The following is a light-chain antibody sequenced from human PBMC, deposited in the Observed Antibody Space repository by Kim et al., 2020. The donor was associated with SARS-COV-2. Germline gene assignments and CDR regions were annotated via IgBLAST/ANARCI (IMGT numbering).Light chain of an antibody. CDR2: DVS. J-gene: IGLJ2*01. Sequence: QSALTQPASVSGSLGQSITISCTGTSSLVGDYNYVSWYQQHPDKAPKLIIYDVSDRPSGVSTHFSGSKSGNTASLTISGLQAADEADYYCTSYTGADTVVFGGGTKLTVL. V-gene: IGLV2-14*03. CDR1: SSLVGDYNY. CDR3: TSYTGADTVV.